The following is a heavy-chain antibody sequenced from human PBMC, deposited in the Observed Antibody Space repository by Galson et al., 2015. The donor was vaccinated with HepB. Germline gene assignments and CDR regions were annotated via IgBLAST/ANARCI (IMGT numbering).Heavy chain of an antibody. CDR1: GYRFTSYW. Sequence: QSGAEVKKPGESLKISCEGSGYRFTSYWIGWVRQMPGKGLEWMGIIYPGDSDTRYSPSFQGQVTISADKSINTAYLEWISLKASDTAVYYCARAFSLSSSWFDPWGQGTRVTVSS. J-gene: IGHJ5*02. D-gene: IGHD6-6*01. CDR2: IYPGDSDT. CDR3: ARAFSLSSSWFDP. V-gene: IGHV5-51*01.